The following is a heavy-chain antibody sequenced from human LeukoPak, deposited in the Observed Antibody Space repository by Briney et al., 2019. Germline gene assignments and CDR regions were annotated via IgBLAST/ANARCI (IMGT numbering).Heavy chain of an antibody. V-gene: IGHV1-18*01. CDR1: SYSFNRYG. D-gene: IGHD2-15*01. J-gene: IGHJ5*02. CDR2: IGGYNGNT. Sequence: ASVKVSCKASSYSFNRYGISWVRQAPGQGLEWMGWIGGYNGNTNYAQKFLGRVSMTTDTSTSTAYMELRSLRSDDTAVYYCARDRSCGGSCSNWFDPWGQGTLVTVSS. CDR3: ARDRSCGGSCSNWFDP.